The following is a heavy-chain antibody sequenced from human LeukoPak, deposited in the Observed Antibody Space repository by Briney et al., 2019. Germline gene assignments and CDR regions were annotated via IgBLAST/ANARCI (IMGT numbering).Heavy chain of an antibody. J-gene: IGHJ6*02. V-gene: IGHV3-30-3*01. CDR2: ISYDGSNK. Sequence: PGGSLRLSCAASGFTFSSYAMHWVRQAPGKGLEWVAVISYDGSNKYYADSVKGRFTISRDNSKNTLYLQMNSLRAEDTAVYYCGREDHGDYPGGMDVWGRGTTVTVSS. D-gene: IGHD4-17*01. CDR1: GFTFSSYA. CDR3: GREDHGDYPGGMDV.